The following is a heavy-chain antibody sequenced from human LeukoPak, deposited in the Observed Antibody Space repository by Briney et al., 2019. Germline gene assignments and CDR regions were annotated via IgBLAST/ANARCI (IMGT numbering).Heavy chain of an antibody. CDR1: GFTFSSYG. J-gene: IGHJ3*02. CDR3: ARAASAFDI. CDR2: ISYDGSNK. Sequence: PGGSLRLSCAASGFTFSSYGMHWVRQAPGKGLEWVAVISYDGSNKYYADSVKGRFTISRDNAKNTLYLQMNSLRAEDTAVYYCARAASAFDIWGQGTMVTVSS. V-gene: IGHV3-30*03.